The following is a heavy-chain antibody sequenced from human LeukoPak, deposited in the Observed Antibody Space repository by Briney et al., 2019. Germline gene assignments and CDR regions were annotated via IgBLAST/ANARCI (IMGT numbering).Heavy chain of an antibody. CDR1: GFTFSSYA. Sequence: GGSLRLSCAASGFTFSSYAMSWVRQAPGKGLEWVSAISGSGGSTYYADSVKGRFTISRDNSKNTLYLQMNSLRAEDTAVYYYAYERVRRGIVVVPAATKVVPDVWGNGTTVTVSS. J-gene: IGHJ6*04. D-gene: IGHD2-2*01. CDR3: AYERVRRGIVVVPAATKVVPDV. CDR2: ISGSGGST. V-gene: IGHV3-23*01.